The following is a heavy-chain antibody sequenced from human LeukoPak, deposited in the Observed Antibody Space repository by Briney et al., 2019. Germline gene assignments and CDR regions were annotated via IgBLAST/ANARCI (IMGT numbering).Heavy chain of an antibody. V-gene: IGHV3-11*01. D-gene: IGHD3-22*01. CDR2: ISPSGKTI. Sequence: PGGSLRLSCAASGFTFSDYYMSWIRQAPGKGLEWVSYISPSGKTIYYADSVRGRFTISRDNAKNSLYLQMNSLRAEDTAVYFCARGVANYYDSSGYQNWGQGTLVTVSS. CDR1: GFTFSDYY. J-gene: IGHJ4*02. CDR3: ARGVANYYDSSGYQN.